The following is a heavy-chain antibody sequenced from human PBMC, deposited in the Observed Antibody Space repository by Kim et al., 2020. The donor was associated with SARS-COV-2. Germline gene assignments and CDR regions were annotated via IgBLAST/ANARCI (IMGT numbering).Heavy chain of an antibody. V-gene: IGHV4-31*03. Sequence: SETLSLTCTVSGGSISSGGYYWSWIRQHPGKGLEWIGYIYYSGSTYYNPSLKSRVTISVDTSKNQFSLKLSSVTAADTAVYYCARVSPLYYYGMDVWGQGTTVTVSS. CDR3: ARVSPLYYYGMDV. J-gene: IGHJ6*02. CDR1: GGSISSGGYY. CDR2: IYYSGST.